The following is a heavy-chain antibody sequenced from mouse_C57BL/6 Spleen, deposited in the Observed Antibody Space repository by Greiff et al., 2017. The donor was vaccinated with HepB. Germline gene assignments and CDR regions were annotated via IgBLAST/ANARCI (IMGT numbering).Heavy chain of an antibody. CDR2: IYPGSGNT. V-gene: IGHV1-76*01. D-gene: IGHD2-10*02. Sequence: QVQLQQSGAELVRPGASVKLSCKASGYTFTDYYINWVKQRPGQGLEWIARIYPGSGNTYYNEKFKGKATLTAEKSSSTAYMQLSSLTSEDSAVYFCARGSRTLEGGYFDVWGTGTTVTVSS. CDR1: GYTFTDYY. J-gene: IGHJ1*03. CDR3: ARGSRTLEGGYFDV.